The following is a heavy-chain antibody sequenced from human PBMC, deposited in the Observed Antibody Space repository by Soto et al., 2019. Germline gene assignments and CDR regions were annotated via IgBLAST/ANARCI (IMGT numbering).Heavy chain of an antibody. D-gene: IGHD6-13*01. CDR3: ARGYSSSWYVGLGY. J-gene: IGHJ4*02. V-gene: IGHV3-53*01. CDR2: IYSGGST. CDR1: GFTVSSNY. Sequence: EVQLVESGGGLIQPGGSLRVSCAASGFTVSSNYMSWVRQAPGKGLEWVSLIYSGGSTYYADSVKGRFTISRDNSKTTLYLQMSSLRAEDTAVYYCARGYSSSWYVGLGYWGQGTLVTVSS.